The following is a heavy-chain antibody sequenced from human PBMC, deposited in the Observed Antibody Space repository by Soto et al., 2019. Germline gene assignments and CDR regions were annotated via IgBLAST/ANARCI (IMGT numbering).Heavy chain of an antibody. D-gene: IGHD6-13*01. CDR3: AQGARSSRFDN. CDR1: GFTFSSYS. V-gene: IGHV3-23*01. CDR2: ISGSGEAI. Sequence: GGSLRLSCAPSGFTFSSYSVSWVRQTPGKGLDWVSSISGSGEAIYYSDSVKGQFTISRDNSKNTLYLQMNSLRVEDTAVYYCAQGARSSRFDNWGQGALVTVSS. J-gene: IGHJ4*02.